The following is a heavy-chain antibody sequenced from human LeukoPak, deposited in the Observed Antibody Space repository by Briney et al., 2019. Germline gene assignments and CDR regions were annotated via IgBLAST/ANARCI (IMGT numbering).Heavy chain of an antibody. CDR3: AREQRPIVVVPAATLDAFDI. V-gene: IGHV1-69*05. CDR2: IIPIFGTA. CDR1: GGTFSSYA. Sequence: SVKVSCKASGGTFSSYAISWVRQAPGQGLEWMGRIIPIFGTANYAQKFQGRVTITTDESTSTAYMELSSLRSEDTAVYYCAREQRPIVVVPAATLDAFDIWGQGTMDTVSS. J-gene: IGHJ3*02. D-gene: IGHD2-2*01.